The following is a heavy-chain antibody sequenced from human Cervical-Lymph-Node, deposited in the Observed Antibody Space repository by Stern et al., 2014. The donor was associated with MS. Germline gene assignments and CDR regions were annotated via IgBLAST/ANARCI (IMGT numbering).Heavy chain of an antibody. CDR2: IIPIFGKP. CDR3: AREVSMVGFDP. D-gene: IGHD3-10*01. J-gene: IGHJ5*02. CDR1: GGTVSSHT. V-gene: IGHV1-69*06. Sequence: QVQLVQSGAEVKKPGSSVKVSCKASGGTVSSHTISWVRQATGQGIEWMGGIIPIFGKPNYAQKFQGRVTISADKSTSTAYLELNSLRSDDTAVYYCAREVSMVGFDPWGQGTLVTVSS.